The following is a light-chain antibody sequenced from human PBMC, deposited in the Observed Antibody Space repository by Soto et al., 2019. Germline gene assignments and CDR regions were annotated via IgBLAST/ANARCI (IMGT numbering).Light chain of an antibody. J-gene: IGLJ3*02. CDR2: EAS. V-gene: IGLV2-14*01. CDR3: SSYTSSSTLDWV. CDR1: SSDVGGYNY. Sequence: QSVLTQPASASGSPGQSITISCTGTSSDVGGYNYVSWYQQHPGKAPKLMIYEASNRPSGVSNRFSGSKSGNTASLTISGLQAEDEADYYCSSYTSSSTLDWVFGGGTKLTVL.